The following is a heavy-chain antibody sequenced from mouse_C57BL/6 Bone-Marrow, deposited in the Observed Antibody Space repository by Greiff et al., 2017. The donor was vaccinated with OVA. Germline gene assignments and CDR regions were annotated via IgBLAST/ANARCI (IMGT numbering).Heavy chain of an antibody. J-gene: IGHJ2*01. CDR3: AGVYSRSFDY. Sequence: QVQLQQSGAELVRPGASVKLSCKASGYTFTDYYINWVKQRPGQGLEWIARIYPGSGNTYYNEKFKGKATLTAEKSSSTAYMQLSSLTSEDSAVYFCAGVYSRSFDYWGQGTTLTVSS. CDR1: GYTFTDYY. V-gene: IGHV1-76*01. D-gene: IGHD2-5*01. CDR2: IYPGSGNT.